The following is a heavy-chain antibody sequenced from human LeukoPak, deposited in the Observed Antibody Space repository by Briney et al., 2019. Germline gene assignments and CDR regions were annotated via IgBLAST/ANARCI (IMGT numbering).Heavy chain of an antibody. CDR1: GGSISSSSYY. J-gene: IGHJ5*02. CDR2: IYYSGST. V-gene: IGHV4-39*01. CDR3: AGQGPRFVLFVSWFDP. D-gene: IGHD3-16*01. Sequence: SETLSLTCTVSGGSISSSSYYWGWIRQPPGKGLEWIGSIYYSGSTYYNPSLKSRVTISVGTSKNQFSLKLSSVTAADTAVYYCAGQGPRFVLFVSWFDPWGQGTLVTVSS.